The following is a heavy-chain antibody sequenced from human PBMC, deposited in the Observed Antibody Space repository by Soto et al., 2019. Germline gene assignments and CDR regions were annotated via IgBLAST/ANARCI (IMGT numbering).Heavy chain of an antibody. CDR2: IYYSGSN. V-gene: IGHV4-59*08. J-gene: IGHJ4*02. CDR3: PRKGYSSGWEFDY. Sequence: QVQLQESGPGLVKPSETLSLTCTVSGCSISSYYWSWIRQPPGRGLEWIGYIYYSGSNNYNPSLKSRVTISVHTSRNQFSLKLSSVTAADTAVYYCPRKGYSSGWEFDYWGQGTLVTVSS. CDR1: GCSISSYY. D-gene: IGHD6-19*01.